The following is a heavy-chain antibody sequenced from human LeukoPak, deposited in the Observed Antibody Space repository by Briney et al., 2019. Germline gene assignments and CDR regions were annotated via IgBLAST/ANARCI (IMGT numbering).Heavy chain of an antibody. V-gene: IGHV1-2*02. CDR2: INPNSGGT. Sequence: GASVKVSCKASGYTFTGYYMHWVRQAPGQGLEWMGWINPNSGGTNYAQKFQGRVTMTRDTSISTAYMELSRLRSDDTAVYYCARALGGGEPSIFGVGIYWGQGTLVTVSS. CDR1: GYTFTGYY. CDR3: ARALGGGEPSIFGVGIY. J-gene: IGHJ4*02. D-gene: IGHD3-3*01.